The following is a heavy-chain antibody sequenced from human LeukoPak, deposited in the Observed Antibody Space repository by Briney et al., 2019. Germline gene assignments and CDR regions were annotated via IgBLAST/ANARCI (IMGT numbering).Heavy chain of an antibody. CDR1: GGSVSGYY. J-gene: IGHJ4*02. D-gene: IGHD3-10*01. Sequence: SETLSLTCAVYGGSVSGYYWSWIRQPPGNGREWIGEINHGGSTNYNPALKIRVTISVDTSKTQFALKLSSVAAAGTAVYYCARGGALGLYYFDSWGQGTLVTVSS. V-gene: IGHV4-34*01. CDR2: INHGGST. CDR3: ARGGALGLYYFDS.